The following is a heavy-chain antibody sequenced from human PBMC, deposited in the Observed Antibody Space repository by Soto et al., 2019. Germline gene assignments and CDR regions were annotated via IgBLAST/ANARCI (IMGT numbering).Heavy chain of an antibody. D-gene: IGHD2-2*01. Sequence: QVQLVESGGGVVQPGRSLRLSCAASGFTFSSYGMHWVRQAPGKGLEWVAVIWYDGSNKYYADPVKGRFTISRDNSKNTLYMQMNSLRAEDTAVYYCARAYCSSTSCYPLFDYWGQGTLVTVSS. CDR2: IWYDGSNK. CDR3: ARAYCSSTSCYPLFDY. J-gene: IGHJ4*02. CDR1: GFTFSSYG. V-gene: IGHV3-33*01.